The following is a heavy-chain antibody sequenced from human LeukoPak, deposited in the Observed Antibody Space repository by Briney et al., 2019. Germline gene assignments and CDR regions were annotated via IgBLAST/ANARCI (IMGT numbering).Heavy chain of an antibody. CDR1: GFTFSSYA. Sequence: GSLRLSCAASGFTFSSYAMSWIRQPPGKGLEWIGEINHSGSTNYNPSLKSRVTISVDTSKDQFSLKLSSVTAADTAVYYCTTIPPYYGMDVWGQGTTVTVSS. D-gene: IGHD3-9*01. CDR2: INHSGST. CDR3: TTIPPYYGMDV. V-gene: IGHV4-34*08. J-gene: IGHJ6*02.